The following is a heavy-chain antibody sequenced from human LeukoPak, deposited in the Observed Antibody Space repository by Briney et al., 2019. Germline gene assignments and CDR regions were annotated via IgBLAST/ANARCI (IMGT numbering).Heavy chain of an antibody. J-gene: IGHJ5*02. Sequence: PGGSLRHSCAASGFTFSSHWMHWVRQTPGKGLVWVSRINNDGSRTDYADSVKGRFTISRDNAKNTLYLEMNSLRAEDTAVYYCVRDFAVKVAAYNWFDPWGQGTLVTVSS. CDR1: GFTFSSHW. CDR2: INNDGSRT. CDR3: VRDFAVKVAAYNWFDP. D-gene: IGHD6-19*01. V-gene: IGHV3-74*01.